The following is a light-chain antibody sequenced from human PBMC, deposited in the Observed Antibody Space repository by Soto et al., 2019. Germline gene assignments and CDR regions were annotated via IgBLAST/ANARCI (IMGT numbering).Light chain of an antibody. CDR1: QSIGLA. V-gene: IGKV3-11*01. CDR2: DAS. CDR3: QQYSSSPGT. Sequence: EIVLTQSPATLSLSPGERATLSCRASQSIGLAIAWYQHKPGQAPRLLIFDASQRATGIPARFRGSGSGTDFTLSISSLEPEDFAVYYCQQYSSSPGTFGQGTRLEIK. J-gene: IGKJ5*01.